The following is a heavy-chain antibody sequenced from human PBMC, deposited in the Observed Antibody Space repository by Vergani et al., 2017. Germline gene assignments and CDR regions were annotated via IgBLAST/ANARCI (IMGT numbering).Heavy chain of an antibody. Sequence: QVQLQESGPGLVKPSETLSLTCTVSGGSVSSGSYYWSWIRQPPGKGLEWIGYIYYSGSTNYNPSLKSRVTISVDTSKNQFSLQLSSVTAADTAVYYCAREHSSSSSFWFDPWGQGTLVTVSS. J-gene: IGHJ5*02. D-gene: IGHD6-6*01. V-gene: IGHV4-61*01. CDR2: IYYSGST. CDR3: AREHSSSSSFWFDP. CDR1: GGSVSSGSYY.